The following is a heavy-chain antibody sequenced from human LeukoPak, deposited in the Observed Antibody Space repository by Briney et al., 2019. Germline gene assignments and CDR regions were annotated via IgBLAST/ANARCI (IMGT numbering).Heavy chain of an antibody. Sequence: SETLSLTCTVSGGSISSYYWSWIRQPPGKGLEWIGYIYYSGSTNYNPSLKSRVTISVDTSKNQFSLKLSSVTAADTAVYYCAGESGIVGAVDIWGQGTMVTVSS. J-gene: IGHJ3*02. CDR1: GGSISSYY. V-gene: IGHV4-59*01. CDR2: IYYSGST. D-gene: IGHD1-26*01. CDR3: AGESGIVGAVDI.